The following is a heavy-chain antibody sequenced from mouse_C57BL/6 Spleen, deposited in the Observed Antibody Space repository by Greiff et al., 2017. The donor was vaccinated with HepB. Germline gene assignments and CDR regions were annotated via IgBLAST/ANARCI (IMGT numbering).Heavy chain of an antibody. CDR2: FYPGSGSI. CDR1: GYTFTEYT. CDR3: ARHENHYSNYLAWFAY. D-gene: IGHD2-5*01. Sequence: VKLVESGAELVKPGASVKLSCKASGYTFTEYTIHWVKQRSGQGLEWIGWFYPGSGSIKYNEKFKDKATLTADKSSSTVYMELSRLTSEDSAVYCCARHENHYSNYLAWFAYWGQGTLVTVSA. J-gene: IGHJ3*01. V-gene: IGHV1-62-2*01.